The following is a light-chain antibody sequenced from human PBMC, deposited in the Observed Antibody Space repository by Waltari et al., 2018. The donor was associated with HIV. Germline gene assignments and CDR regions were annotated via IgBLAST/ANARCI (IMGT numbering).Light chain of an antibody. CDR2: KAS. J-gene: IGKJ1*01. CDR1: QTINTW. V-gene: IGKV1-5*03. Sequence: DIQMAQSPSNLSASVGDSVTITCRASQTINTWLAWYHQKPGGAPQLLIYKASTLENGVPSRFSGSGSGTEFTLTISRLQPDDVGFYYCQQYSSYWTFGQGTKVQVK. CDR3: QQYSSYWT.